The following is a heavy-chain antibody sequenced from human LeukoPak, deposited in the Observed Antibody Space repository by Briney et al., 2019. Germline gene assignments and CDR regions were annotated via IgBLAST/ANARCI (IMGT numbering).Heavy chain of an antibody. V-gene: IGHV1-69*04. CDR1: GYTFPSYG. CDR3: ARLTPSTMVRGVIDFDY. Sequence: SVKVSCKASGYTFPSYGISWVRQAPGQGLEWMGRIIPILGIANYAQKFQGRVTITADKSTSTAYMELSSLRSEDTAVYYCARLTPSTMVRGVIDFDYWGQGTLVTVSS. CDR2: IIPILGIA. D-gene: IGHD3-10*01. J-gene: IGHJ4*02.